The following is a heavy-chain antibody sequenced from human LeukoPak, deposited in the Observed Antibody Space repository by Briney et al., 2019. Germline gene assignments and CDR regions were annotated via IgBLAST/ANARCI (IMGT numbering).Heavy chain of an antibody. CDR2: ISAYNGNT. J-gene: IGHJ6*02. D-gene: IGHD6-13*01. CDR1: GYTFTSYG. Sequence: GASVKVSCKASGYTFTSYGISWVRQAPGQGLEWMGWISAYNGNTNYAQKLQGRVTMTTDTSTSTAYMELRSLRSDDTAVYYCASGQQLVRKPNYYYYGMDVWGQGTTVTVSS. V-gene: IGHV1-18*01. CDR3: ASGQQLVRKPNYYYYGMDV.